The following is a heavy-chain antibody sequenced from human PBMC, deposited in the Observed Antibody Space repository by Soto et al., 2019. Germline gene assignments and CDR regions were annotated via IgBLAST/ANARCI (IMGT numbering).Heavy chain of an antibody. V-gene: IGHV4-39*01. Sequence: PSETLSLTCTVSGGSISSRSYYWGWIRQPPGKGLEWIGSIYHSGSTYHNPSLKSRVTISVDTSKNQFSLKLSSVTAADTAVYYCARQDILTGYTAFDIWGQGTMVTVSS. J-gene: IGHJ3*02. CDR2: IYHSGST. CDR1: GGSISSRSYY. D-gene: IGHD3-9*01. CDR3: ARQDILTGYTAFDI.